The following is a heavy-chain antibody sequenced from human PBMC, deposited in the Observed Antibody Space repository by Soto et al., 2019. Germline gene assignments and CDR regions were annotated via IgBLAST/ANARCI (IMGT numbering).Heavy chain of an antibody. CDR1: GGSISNDNYY. CDR2: ISYSGYT. J-gene: IGHJ3*02. Sequence: QVQLQESGQGLVKPSHNLSLTCTVSGGSISNDNYYWSSLRQLPGKGLERIGYISYSGYTYYHPSLKSLVIISVDPSNNQFPLNLNSVTVSYTAVYYCARDLELTVAGRGAFDIWGQGTLVTVSS. D-gene: IGHD6-19*01. V-gene: IGHV4-31*01. CDR3: ARDLELTVAGRGAFDI.